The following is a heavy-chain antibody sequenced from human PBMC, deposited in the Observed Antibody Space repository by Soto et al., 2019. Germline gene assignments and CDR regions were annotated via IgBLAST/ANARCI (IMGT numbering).Heavy chain of an antibody. CDR1: GGSISSYY. D-gene: IGHD3-9*01. CDR3: ARHPGYYDILTGYTTYYFDY. J-gene: IGHJ4*02. Sequence: SETLSLTCTVSGGSISSYYWSWIRQPPGKGLDWIGYIYYSGSTNYNPSLKSRVTISLDTPKNQFSLKLSSVTAADTAVYYCARHPGYYDILTGYTTYYFDYWGQGILVTVSS. CDR2: IYYSGST. V-gene: IGHV4-59*08.